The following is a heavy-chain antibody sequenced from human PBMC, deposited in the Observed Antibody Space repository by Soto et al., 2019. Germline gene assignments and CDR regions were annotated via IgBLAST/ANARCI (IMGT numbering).Heavy chain of an antibody. V-gene: IGHV3-33*01. CDR1: GFTFSSYG. CDR3: AREEGTYYGMDV. CDR2: IWYDGSNK. Sequence: QVQLVESGGGVVQPGRSLRLSCAASGFTFSSYGMHWVRQAPGKGLEWVAVIWYDGSNKYYADSVKGRFTISRDNSKNTLYLEMNRLRAEDTAVYYCAREEGTYYGMDVWGQGTTVTVSS. J-gene: IGHJ6*02.